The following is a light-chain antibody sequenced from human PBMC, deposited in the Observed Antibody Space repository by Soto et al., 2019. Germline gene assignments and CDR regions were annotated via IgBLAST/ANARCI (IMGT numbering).Light chain of an antibody. CDR2: GAS. CDR1: QSVSSSY. Sequence: VLRQSPATLSLSPGERATLSFRASQSVSSSYLAWYQQKPGQAPRLLIYGASSRATVIPDRFSGSGSGTDFTLTISRLEPEDFAVYYCQQYGSSPSWTFGQGTKVDIK. CDR3: QQYGSSPSWT. J-gene: IGKJ1*01. V-gene: IGKV3-20*01.